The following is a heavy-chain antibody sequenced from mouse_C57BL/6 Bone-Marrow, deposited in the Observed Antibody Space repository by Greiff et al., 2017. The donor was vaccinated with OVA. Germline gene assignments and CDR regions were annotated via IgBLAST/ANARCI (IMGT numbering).Heavy chain of an antibody. CDR3: ARRWDDFDY. V-gene: IGHV1-50*01. CDR2: IDPSASYT. Sequence: QVQLQQPGAELVKPGASVKLSCKASGYTFTSYWMPWVKQRPGQGLAWIGEIDPSASYTNYNQKFKGKATLTVDTASSTAYMQLSSLTSEDSAVYYCARRWDDFDYGGQGTTLTVSS. CDR1: GYTFTSYW. J-gene: IGHJ2*01. D-gene: IGHD4-1*01.